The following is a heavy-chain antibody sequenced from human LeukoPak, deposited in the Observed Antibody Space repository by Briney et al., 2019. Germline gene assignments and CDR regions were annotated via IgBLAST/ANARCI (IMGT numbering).Heavy chain of an antibody. V-gene: IGHV1-46*01. CDR1: GYTFTSYY. Sequence: ASVKVSCKASGYTFTSYYMHWVRQAPGQGLEWMGIINPSGGSTSYAQKFQGRVTMTTDTSTSTAYMELRSLRSDDTAVYYCARDRYSGYDFLYYYYGMDVWGQGTTVTVSS. CDR2: INPSGGST. CDR3: ARDRYSGYDFLYYYYGMDV. J-gene: IGHJ6*02. D-gene: IGHD5-12*01.